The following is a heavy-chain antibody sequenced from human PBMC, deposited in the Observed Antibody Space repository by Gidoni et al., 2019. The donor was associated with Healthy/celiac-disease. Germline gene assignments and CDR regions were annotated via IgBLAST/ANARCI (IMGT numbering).Heavy chain of an antibody. CDR2: ST. D-gene: IGHD5-12*01. J-gene: IGHJ4*02. CDR3: AREDWLYSGYTYFDY. V-gene: IGHV4-4*07. Sequence: STNYNPSLKSRVTMSVDTSKNQFSLKLSSVTAADTAVYYCAREDWLYSGYTYFDYWGQGTLVTVSS.